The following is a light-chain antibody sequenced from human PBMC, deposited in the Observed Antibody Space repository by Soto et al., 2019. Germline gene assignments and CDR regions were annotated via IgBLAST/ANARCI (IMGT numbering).Light chain of an antibody. Sequence: QSALTQPASVSGSPGQSITISCTGTSSDVGSYNLVSWYQQHPGKAPKLMIYEGSKRPSGVSNRFSGSKSGNTASLTISGLQAEDEADYYCCSYAGSSTFVFGGGTKVTGL. CDR3: CSYAGSSTFV. CDR1: SSDVGSYNL. J-gene: IGLJ2*01. V-gene: IGLV2-23*03. CDR2: EGS.